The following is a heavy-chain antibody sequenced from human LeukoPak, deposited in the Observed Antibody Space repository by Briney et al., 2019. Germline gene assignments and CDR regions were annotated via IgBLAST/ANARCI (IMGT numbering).Heavy chain of an antibody. V-gene: IGHV4-39*01. CDR1: GGSISSSSYY. J-gene: IGHJ6*03. Sequence: SETLSLTCTVSGGSISSSSYYWGWIRQPPGKGLEWIGSIYYSGSTYYNPSLKSRVTISVDTSKNQFSLKLSSVTAADTAVYYCARLPPDQIYHYYYYMDVWGKGTTVTVSS. CDR2: IYYSGST. CDR3: ARLPPDQIYHYYYYMDV.